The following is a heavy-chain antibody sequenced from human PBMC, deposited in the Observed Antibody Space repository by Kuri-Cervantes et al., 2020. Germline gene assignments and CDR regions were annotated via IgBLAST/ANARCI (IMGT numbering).Heavy chain of an antibody. V-gene: IGHV3-30-3*01. CDR1: GFTFSSYA. D-gene: IGHD3-22*01. CDR3: ARFVSSGYYRHYYGMDV. CDR2: ISYDGSNK. Sequence: GGSLRLSCAASGFTFSSYAMHWVRQAPGKGLEWVAVISYDGSNKYYADSVKGRFTISRDNSKNTLYLQMNSLRAEDTAVYYCARFVSSGYYRHYYGMDVWGQGTTVTVSS. J-gene: IGHJ6*02.